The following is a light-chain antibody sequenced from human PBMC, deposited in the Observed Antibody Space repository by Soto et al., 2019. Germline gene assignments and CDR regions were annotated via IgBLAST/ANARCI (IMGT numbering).Light chain of an antibody. Sequence: EIVLTQSPGTLSLSPGERATLSCRASQSVSSSYLSWYQQKPGQAPRLLIYGSSSRATGIPDMFSGSGSATDFTLTISRLDPEDFAVYYYQQYGSSPFTFGPGTKVDIK. CDR1: QSVSSSY. CDR2: GSS. V-gene: IGKV3-20*01. CDR3: QQYGSSPFT. J-gene: IGKJ3*01.